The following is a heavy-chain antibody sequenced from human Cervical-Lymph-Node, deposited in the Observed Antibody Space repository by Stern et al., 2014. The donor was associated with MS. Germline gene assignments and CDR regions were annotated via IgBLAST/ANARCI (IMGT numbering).Heavy chain of an antibody. D-gene: IGHD1-26*01. Sequence: EVQLVESGGGLVQPGGSLRLSCAASGFTFSSYWMHWVRQAPGQGLAWVSRINIDVSRTNSADSLKGRFTISRDNAKNALYLQMNSLSAEDTAVYYCARSYRGRTPNAFDIWGQGTMVTVSS. CDR1: GFTFSSYW. J-gene: IGHJ3*02. V-gene: IGHV3-74*02. CDR2: INIDVSRT. CDR3: ARSYRGRTPNAFDI.